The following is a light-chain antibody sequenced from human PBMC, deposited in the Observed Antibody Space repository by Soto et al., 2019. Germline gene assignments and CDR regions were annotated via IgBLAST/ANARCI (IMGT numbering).Light chain of an antibody. CDR2: GAS. V-gene: IGKV3-15*01. CDR3: QQYNNWPRT. Sequence: EIVMTQSPATLSVSPGERATLSCRASQSVSSNLAWYQQKPGQAPRLLIYGASTRATGIPARFSGSGSGTEFTLTIRSLQSEDFAVYCCQQYNNWPRTFGQGTKVEIK. CDR1: QSVSSN. J-gene: IGKJ1*01.